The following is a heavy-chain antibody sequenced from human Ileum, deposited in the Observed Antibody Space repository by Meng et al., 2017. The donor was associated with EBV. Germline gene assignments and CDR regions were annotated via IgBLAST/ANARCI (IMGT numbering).Heavy chain of an antibody. CDR3: ARVVEGATSWLDR. J-gene: IGHJ5*02. D-gene: IGHD1-26*01. CDR1: GYNFTSYG. V-gene: IGHV1-18*01. Sequence: QGQLGQCGAEVQKPRASVKFSCNASGYNFTSYGINWVRQAPGQGLEWMGWISAFNGNTDYAQKFQGRVTMTTDTSTTTTYMELRSLRSDDTAVYYCARVVEGATSWLDRWGQGTLVTVSS. CDR2: ISAFNGNT.